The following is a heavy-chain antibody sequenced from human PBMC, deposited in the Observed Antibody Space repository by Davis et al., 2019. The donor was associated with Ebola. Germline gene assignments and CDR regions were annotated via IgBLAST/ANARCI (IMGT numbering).Heavy chain of an antibody. Sequence: SETLSLTCTVSGGSISSHYWTWIRQPPGKGLEWIGYIYYSGSTNYNPSLKSRVTISVDTSKNQFSLKLSSVTAADTAVYYCARDPRYYDSSGYSYFDYWGQGTLVTVSS. V-gene: IGHV4-59*11. CDR3: ARDPRYYDSSGYSYFDY. CDR2: IYYSGST. D-gene: IGHD3-22*01. J-gene: IGHJ4*02. CDR1: GGSISSHY.